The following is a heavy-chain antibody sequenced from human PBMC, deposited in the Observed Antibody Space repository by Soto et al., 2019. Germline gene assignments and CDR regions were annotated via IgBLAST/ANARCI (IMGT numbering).Heavy chain of an antibody. Sequence: SETLSLTCTVSGGSISSGGYYWSWIRQHPGKGLEWIGYIYYSGSTYYNPSLKSRVTISVDTSKNQFSLKLSSVTAADTAVYYCARTAGYSQKHNWFDPWGQGTLVTVSS. J-gene: IGHJ5*02. V-gene: IGHV4-31*03. D-gene: IGHD2-21*01. CDR2: IYYSGST. CDR1: GGSISSGGYY. CDR3: ARTAGYSQKHNWFDP.